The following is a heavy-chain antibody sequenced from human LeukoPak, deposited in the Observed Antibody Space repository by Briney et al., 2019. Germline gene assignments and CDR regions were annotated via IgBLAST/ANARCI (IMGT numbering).Heavy chain of an antibody. CDR3: AKAWWFRELSTAFDY. Sequence: GRSLRLSCAASGFTFDDYAMHWVRQAPGKGLEWVSGISWNSGSIGYADSVKGRFTISRDNAKNSLYLQMNSLRAEDTALYYCAKAWWFRELSTAFDYWGQGTLVTVSS. D-gene: IGHD3-10*01. J-gene: IGHJ4*02. CDR2: ISWNSGSI. V-gene: IGHV3-9*01. CDR1: GFTFDDYA.